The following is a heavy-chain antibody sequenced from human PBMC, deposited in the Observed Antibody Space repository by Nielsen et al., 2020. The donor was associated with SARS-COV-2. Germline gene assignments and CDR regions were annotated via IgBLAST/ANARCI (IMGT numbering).Heavy chain of an antibody. CDR3: ARGEGWLAPDAFDI. CDR1: GGTFSSYA. J-gene: IGHJ3*02. D-gene: IGHD6-19*01. V-gene: IGHV1-69*13. CDR2: IIPIFGTA. Sequence: SVKVSCTASGGTFSSYAISWVRQAPGQGLEWMGGIIPIFGTANYAQKFQGRVTITADESTSTAYMELSSLRSEDTAVYYCARGEGWLAPDAFDIWGQGTMVTVSS.